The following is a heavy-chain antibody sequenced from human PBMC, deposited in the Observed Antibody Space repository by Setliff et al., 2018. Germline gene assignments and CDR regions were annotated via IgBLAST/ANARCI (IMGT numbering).Heavy chain of an antibody. CDR2: VDPSGNT. CDR3: ARSLGSGSYYNPRPFYSDY. J-gene: IGHJ4*02. D-gene: IGHD3-10*01. Sequence: TSETLSLTCTVSGDSISRSTYYWGWIRQSPGKGLDWIGTVDPSGNTNYHPSLKSRVTISGDTSKNQFSLKLTSVTAADTAVYFCARSLGSGSYYNPRPFYSDYWGQGTLVTVSS. V-gene: IGHV4-39*07. CDR1: GDSISRSTYY.